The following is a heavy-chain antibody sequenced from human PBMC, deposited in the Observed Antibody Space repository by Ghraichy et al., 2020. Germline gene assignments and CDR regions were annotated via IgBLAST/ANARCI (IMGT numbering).Heavy chain of an antibody. V-gene: IGHV4-39*01. CDR2: IYYSVST. D-gene: IGHD6-19*01. CDR3: ASQTTYSSGWFTTDY. CDR1: GGSISSSSSY. J-gene: IGHJ4*02. Sequence: SQTLSLTCTVSGGSISSSSSYWGWIRQPPGKGLEWIGSIYYSVSTYYNPSLKSRFTISVDTSNNQFCLKMSSVTAADTAVYYCASQTTYSSGWFTTDYWGQGTLVTVSS.